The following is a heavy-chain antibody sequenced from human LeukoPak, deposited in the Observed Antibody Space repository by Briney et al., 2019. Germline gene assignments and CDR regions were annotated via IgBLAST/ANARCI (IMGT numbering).Heavy chain of an antibody. CDR3: ATDRGWRTSGYYLYYFEY. V-gene: IGHV3-74*01. CDR2: INEDGSTT. Sequence: LGGSLRLSCAASGFTFSSNWMHWVRQAPGKGLVWVSRINEDGSTTNYADSVKGRSTIFRDNAKNTLYLQMSSLRAEDTAVYYCATDRGWRTSGYYLYYFEYWGQGTLVTYSS. J-gene: IGHJ4*02. D-gene: IGHD3-3*01. CDR1: GFTFSSNW.